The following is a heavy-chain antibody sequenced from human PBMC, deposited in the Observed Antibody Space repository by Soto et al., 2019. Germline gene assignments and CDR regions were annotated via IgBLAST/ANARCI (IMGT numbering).Heavy chain of an antibody. V-gene: IGHV1-8*01. CDR3: ARVPASLDP. CDR2: LNTNSGRT. CDR1: GYSFTSYD. Sequence: QEQLVQSGAVVKEPGASVTVSCKASGYSFTSYDINCVRQAAGQGLEWMGWLNTNSGRTGYAQKFQGRVTMTMDTSSSTAYMELNSLRSDDTAVYYCARVPASLDPWGQGTLVTVSS. J-gene: IGHJ5*02.